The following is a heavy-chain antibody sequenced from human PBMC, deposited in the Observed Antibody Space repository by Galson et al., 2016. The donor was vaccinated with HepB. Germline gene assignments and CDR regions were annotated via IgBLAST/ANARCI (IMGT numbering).Heavy chain of an antibody. D-gene: IGHD3-10*01. Sequence: SETLSLTCTVSGGSISPDYWSWIRQPPGKGLEWIGYIYHTGSTNYNPSLKSRVTISLDTSKNQFSLKLSSVTAADAAVYYCARTMGRFGEFGPWGQGTLVTVSS. CDR3: ARTMGRFGEFGP. CDR1: GGSISPDY. V-gene: IGHV4-59*01. J-gene: IGHJ5*02. CDR2: IYHTGST.